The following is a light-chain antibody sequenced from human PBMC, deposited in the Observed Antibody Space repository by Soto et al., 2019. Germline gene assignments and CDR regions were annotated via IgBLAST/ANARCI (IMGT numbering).Light chain of an antibody. V-gene: IGLV1-47*02. CDR1: SSNIGSNY. CDR3: AAWDDSLNAVL. J-gene: IGLJ2*01. CDR2: SNN. Sequence: QAVVTQPPSASGTPGQRVTISCSGSSSNIGSNYVYWYQQFSGTAPKLLIYSNNQRPSGVPDRFSGSRSGTSASLAISGLRSEDEADYYCAAWDDSLNAVLFGGWTKLTVL.